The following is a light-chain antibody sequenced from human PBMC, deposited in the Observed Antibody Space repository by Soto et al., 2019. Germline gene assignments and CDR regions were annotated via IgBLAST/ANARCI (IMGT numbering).Light chain of an antibody. Sequence: IQMTQYPSTQSASVGDRVTITCRASQSISSWLAWYQQKPGKAPKLLSYKASSLESGVPSRFSGSGSGTEFTLTISSLQPDDFATYYCQQYNSYSTFGQGTKVDIK. V-gene: IGKV1-5*03. CDR3: QQYNSYST. J-gene: IGKJ1*01. CDR2: KAS. CDR1: QSISSW.